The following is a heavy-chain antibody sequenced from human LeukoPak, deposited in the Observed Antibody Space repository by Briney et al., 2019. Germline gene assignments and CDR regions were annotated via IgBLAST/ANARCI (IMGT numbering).Heavy chain of an antibody. Sequence: ASVKVSCKAPGGTFSSYAISWVRQAPGQGLEWMGGIIPIFGTANYAQKFQGRVTITADESTSTAYMELSSLRSEDTAVYYRARDRIAARVDYYYYYGMDVWGQGTTVTVSS. CDR3: ARDRIAARVDYYYYYGMDV. CDR1: GGTFSSYA. D-gene: IGHD6-6*01. J-gene: IGHJ6*02. CDR2: IIPIFGTA. V-gene: IGHV1-69*13.